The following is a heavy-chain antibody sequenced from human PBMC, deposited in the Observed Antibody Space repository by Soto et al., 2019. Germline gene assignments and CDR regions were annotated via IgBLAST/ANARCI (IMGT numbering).Heavy chain of an antibody. V-gene: IGHV4-30-4*01. J-gene: IGHJ4*02. CDR3: ASTYGSGSYTRPYYFDY. CDR1: GGSISSGNYY. CDR2: IYYSGST. D-gene: IGHD3-10*01. Sequence: QVQLQESGPGLVKPSQTLSLTCTVSGGSISSGNYYWSWIRQPPGKGLEWIGYIYYSGSTYYNPSLKSRVTISVDTSKNQFSLKQSSVTAADTAVYYCASTYGSGSYTRPYYFDYWGQGTLVTVSS.